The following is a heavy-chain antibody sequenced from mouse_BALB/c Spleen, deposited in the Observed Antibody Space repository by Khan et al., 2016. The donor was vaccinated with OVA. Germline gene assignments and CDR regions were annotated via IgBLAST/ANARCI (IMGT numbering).Heavy chain of an antibody. V-gene: IGHV1-77*01. D-gene: IGHD1-1*01. J-gene: IGHJ1*01. Sequence: QVQLQQSGPELVKPGASVKMSCKASGYTFTDYVINWVKQSNGQGLEWIGEIYPGSARTNYNENLKGKATLTADKSSYTAYMQLSSLTSEDSAVYFCARPSYYYGSNSYWFFAVWGAGTTVTVSS. CDR3: ARPSYYYGSNSYWFFAV. CDR1: GYTFTDYV. CDR2: IYPGSART.